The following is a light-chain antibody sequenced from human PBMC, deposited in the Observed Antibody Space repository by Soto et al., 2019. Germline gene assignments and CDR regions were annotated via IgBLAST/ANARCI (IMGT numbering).Light chain of an antibody. CDR2: GVS. V-gene: IGLV2-18*02. Sequence: QSAPTQPRSVSGSPGQSVTISCTGISSDVDTYNRVSWYQQPPGTAPKLMIYGVSNRPSGVPDRFSGSRSDNTASLTISGLQAEDEADYYCCSYAGSHTWVFGTGTKVTVL. CDR1: SSDVDTYNR. CDR3: CSYAGSHTWV. J-gene: IGLJ1*01.